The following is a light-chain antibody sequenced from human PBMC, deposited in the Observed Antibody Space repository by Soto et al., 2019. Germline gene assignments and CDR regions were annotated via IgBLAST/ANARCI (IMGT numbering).Light chain of an antibody. CDR2: DNN. V-gene: IGLV1-51*01. Sequence: QSVLTQPPSVSAAPGQKVTISCSGSSSNIGNDYVSWYQQLPGTAPKLLIYDNNKRPSGIPDRFSGSKSGTSATLVITGLQTGDEAYYYCGTWDSSRIAAFGGGTKLTVL. CDR3: GTWDSSRIAA. CDR1: SSNIGNDY. J-gene: IGLJ2*01.